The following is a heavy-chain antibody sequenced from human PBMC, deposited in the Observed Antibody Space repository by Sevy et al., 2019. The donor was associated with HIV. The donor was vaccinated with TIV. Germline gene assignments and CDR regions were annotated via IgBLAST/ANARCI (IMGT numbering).Heavy chain of an antibody. Sequence: SETLSLTCSVSGGSINSYYWTWIRQPPGKGLEWIGYIYDNGITSYSPSLQGRVTISLDTSMSQFTLKMTSVSAADTAIYYCAREAWGIIAHWGQGTLVTVSS. CDR3: AREAWGIIAH. CDR1: GGSINSYY. V-gene: IGHV4-59*13. J-gene: IGHJ5*02. D-gene: IGHD7-27*01. CDR2: IYDNGIT.